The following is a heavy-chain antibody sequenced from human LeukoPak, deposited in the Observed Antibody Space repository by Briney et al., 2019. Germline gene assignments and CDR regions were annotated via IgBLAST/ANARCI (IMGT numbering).Heavy chain of an antibody. CDR1: GFTFSSYS. V-gene: IGHV3-21*01. J-gene: IGHJ3*02. CDR2: ISSSSSYI. CDR3: ARLGEDAFDI. D-gene: IGHD3-3*01. Sequence: GGSLRLSCAASGFTFSSYSMNWVRQAPGEGLEWVSSISSSSSYIYYADSVKGRFTISRDNAKNSLYLQMNSLRAEDTAVYYCARLGEDAFDIWGQGTMVTVSS.